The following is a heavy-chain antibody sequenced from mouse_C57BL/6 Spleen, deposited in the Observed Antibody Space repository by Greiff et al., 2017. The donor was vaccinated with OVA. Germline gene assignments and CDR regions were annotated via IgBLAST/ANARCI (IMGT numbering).Heavy chain of an antibody. Sequence: QVQLKQPGAELVRPGSSVKLSCKASGYTFTSYWMDWVKQRPGQGLEWIGNIYPSDSETHYNQKFKDKATLTVDKSSSTAYMQLSSLTSEDSAVYYCARERGSSYFDYWGQGTTLTVSS. CDR2: IYPSDSET. D-gene: IGHD1-1*01. V-gene: IGHV1-61*01. CDR1: GYTFTSYW. CDR3: ARERGSSYFDY. J-gene: IGHJ2*01.